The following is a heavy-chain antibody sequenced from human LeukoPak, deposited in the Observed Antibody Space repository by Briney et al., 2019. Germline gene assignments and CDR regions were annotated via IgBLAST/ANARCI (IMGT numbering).Heavy chain of an antibody. D-gene: IGHD6-13*01. CDR3: ARDGRSSWGTQKFHYYYYYMDV. Sequence: SETLSLTCTVSGGSISSYYWSWIRQPAGKGLEWIGRIYTSGSTNYNPSLKSRVTMSVDTSKNQFSLKLSSVTAADTAVYYCARDGRSSWGTQKFHYYYYYMDVWGKGTTVTISS. V-gene: IGHV4-4*07. CDR1: GGSISSYY. CDR2: IYTSGST. J-gene: IGHJ6*03.